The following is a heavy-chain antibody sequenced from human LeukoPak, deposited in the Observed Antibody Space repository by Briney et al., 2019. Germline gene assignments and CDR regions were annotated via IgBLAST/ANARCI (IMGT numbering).Heavy chain of an antibody. CDR3: ARLKYSSSSH. CDR2: IYYSGST. D-gene: IGHD6-6*01. V-gene: IGHV4-39*01. CDR1: GGSISSSSYY. Sequence: SETLSLTYTVSGGSISSSSYYWGWIRQPPGKGLEWIGSIYYSGSTYYNPSLKSRVTISVDTSKNQFSLKLSSVTAADTAVYYCARLKYSSSSHWGQGTLVTVSS. J-gene: IGHJ4*02.